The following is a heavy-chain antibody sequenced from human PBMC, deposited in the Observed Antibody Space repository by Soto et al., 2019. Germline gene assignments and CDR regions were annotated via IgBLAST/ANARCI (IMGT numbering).Heavy chain of an antibody. J-gene: IGHJ5*02. D-gene: IGHD3-9*01. Sequence: GGSLRLSCAASGFTFSSYAMSWVRQAPGKGLEWVSAISGSGGSTYYADSVKGRFTMPRDNSKNTLYLQMNSLRAEDTAVYYCAKDPHYYDILTGYYVWFDPWGQGTLVTVSS. V-gene: IGHV3-23*01. CDR3: AKDPHYYDILTGYYVWFDP. CDR2: ISGSGGST. CDR1: GFTFSSYA.